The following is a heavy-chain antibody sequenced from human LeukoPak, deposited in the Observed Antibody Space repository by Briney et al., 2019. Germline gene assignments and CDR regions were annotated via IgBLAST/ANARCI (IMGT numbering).Heavy chain of an antibody. CDR1: GFIFRKYA. CDR2: ITGSGDTT. J-gene: IGHJ4*02. V-gene: IGHV3-23*01. D-gene: IGHD3-9*01. Sequence: GASLRLSCAASGFIFRKYAMSWVRQAPGKGLEWVSAITGSGDTTYYADSVKGRFTISRDNSKNTLYVEMNTLRAEDTAVYYCAKWGDYDILTGYYVSDFWGQGTLVTVSS. CDR3: AKWGDYDILTGYYVSDF.